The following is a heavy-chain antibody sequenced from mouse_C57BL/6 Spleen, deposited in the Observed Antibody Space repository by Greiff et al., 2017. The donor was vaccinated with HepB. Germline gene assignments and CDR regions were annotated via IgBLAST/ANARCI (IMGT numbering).Heavy chain of an antibody. Sequence: QVQLQQPGAELVKPGASVKLSCKASGYTFTSYWMHWVKQRPGQGLEWIGMIHPNSGSTNYNEKFKSKATLTEDKSSSTAYMQLSSLTSEDSAVLYRARSRGNWYFDVWGTGTTVTVSS. CDR1: GYTFTSYW. CDR3: ARSRGNWYFDV. CDR2: IHPNSGST. J-gene: IGHJ1*03. V-gene: IGHV1-64*01.